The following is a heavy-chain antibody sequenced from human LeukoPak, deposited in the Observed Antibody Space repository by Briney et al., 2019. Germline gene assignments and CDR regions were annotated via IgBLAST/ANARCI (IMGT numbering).Heavy chain of an antibody. D-gene: IGHD6-6*01. CDR1: GFTFSSYS. J-gene: IGHJ4*02. CDR3: VKGGASSPEGG. CDR2: ISSGAGST. Sequence: GGSLRLSCVASGFTFSSYSLSWVRQAPGKGLQWISTISSGAGSTFYADSVKGRFTISKDTSENTLSLHMNSLRPEDTAVYYRVKGGASSPEGGWGQGTLVTVSS. V-gene: IGHV3-23*01.